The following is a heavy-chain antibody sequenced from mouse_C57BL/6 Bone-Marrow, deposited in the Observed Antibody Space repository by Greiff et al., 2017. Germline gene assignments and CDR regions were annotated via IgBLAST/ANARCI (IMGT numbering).Heavy chain of an antibody. CDR2: ISDGGSYT. V-gene: IGHV5-4*01. CDR3: ARDYYGNVPFGY. J-gene: IGHJ2*01. D-gene: IGHD2-1*01. CDR1: GFTFSSYA. Sequence: EVQLVESGGGLVKPGGSLKLSCAASGFTFSSYAMSWVRQTPAKRLEWVATISDGGSYTYYPDNVKGRFTISRDNAKNNLYLQMSHLKSEDTAMYYCARDYYGNVPFGYWGQGTTLTVSS.